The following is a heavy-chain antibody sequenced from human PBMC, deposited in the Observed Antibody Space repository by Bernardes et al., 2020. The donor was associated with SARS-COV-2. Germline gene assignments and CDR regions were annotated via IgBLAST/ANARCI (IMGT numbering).Heavy chain of an antibody. CDR2: IYTSGST. CDR3: SSGAIAHSVVVPAAIFDYFYYYSLVV. Sequence: SETLSLTCTVSGGSISSYYWSWIRQPAGKGLEWIGRIYTSGSTNYNPSLKSRVNISVDTSKNQFSMKLSSVTAADTAWYYCSSGAIAHSVVVPAAIFDYFYYYSLVVCGNGTTVTVSS. V-gene: IGHV4-4*07. D-gene: IGHD2-2*01. CDR1: GGSISSYY. J-gene: IGHJ6*03.